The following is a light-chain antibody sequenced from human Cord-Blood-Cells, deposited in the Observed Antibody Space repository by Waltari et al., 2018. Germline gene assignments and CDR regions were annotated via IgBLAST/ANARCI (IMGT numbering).Light chain of an antibody. CDR1: SSDVGSYNL. Sequence: ITISCTGTSSDVGSYNLVSWYQQHPGKAPKLMIYEGSKRPSGVSNRFSGSKSGNTASLTISGLQAEDEADYYCCSYAGSSTFVFGGGTKLTVL. J-gene: IGLJ3*02. V-gene: IGLV2-23*03. CDR3: CSYAGSSTFV. CDR2: EGS.